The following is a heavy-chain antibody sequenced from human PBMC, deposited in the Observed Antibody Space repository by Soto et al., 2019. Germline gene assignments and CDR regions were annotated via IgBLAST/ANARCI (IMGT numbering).Heavy chain of an antibody. CDR3: ARDRWIAVAGTNWFDP. V-gene: IGHV1-18*01. CDR2: ISAYNGNT. J-gene: IGHJ5*02. D-gene: IGHD6-19*01. CDR1: GYTFTSYG. Sequence: ASVKVSCKASGYTFTSYGISWVRQAPGQGLEWMGWISAYNGNTNYAQKLQGRVTMTTDTSTSTAYMELRSLRSDDTAVYYCARDRWIAVAGTNWFDPWGQGTLVTVSS.